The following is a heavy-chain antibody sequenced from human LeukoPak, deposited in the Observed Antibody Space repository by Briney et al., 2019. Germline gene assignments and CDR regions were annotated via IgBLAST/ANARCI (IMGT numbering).Heavy chain of an antibody. V-gene: IGHV4-30-4*08. CDR3: ARVNYYDSSGYYYDAFDI. CDR2: IYYSGNT. J-gene: IGHJ3*02. CDR1: GGSIRSGDYY. D-gene: IGHD3-22*01. Sequence: PSQTLSLTCTVSGGSIRSGDYYWSWIRQPPGKGLEWIGYIYYSGNTYYNPSLKSRVTMSVDTSKNQFSLKLSSVTAADTAVYYCARVNYYDSSGYYYDAFDIWGQGTTVTVSS.